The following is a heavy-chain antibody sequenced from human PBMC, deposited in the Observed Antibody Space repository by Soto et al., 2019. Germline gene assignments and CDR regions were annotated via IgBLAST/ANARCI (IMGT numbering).Heavy chain of an antibody. CDR3: ATVSITMIVFDY. CDR1: GYTLTELS. CDR2: FDPEDGET. Sequence: GASVKVSCKVSGYTLTELSMHWVRQAPGEGLEWMGGFDPEDGETIYAQKFQGRVTMTEDTSTDTAYMELSSLRSEDTAVYYCATVSITMIVFDYWGQGTLVTVSS. D-gene: IGHD3-22*01. V-gene: IGHV1-24*01. J-gene: IGHJ4*02.